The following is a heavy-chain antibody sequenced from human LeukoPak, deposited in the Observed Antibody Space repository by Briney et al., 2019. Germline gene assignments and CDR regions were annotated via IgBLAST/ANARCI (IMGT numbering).Heavy chain of an antibody. D-gene: IGHD4-17*01. J-gene: IGHJ4*02. V-gene: IGHV4-34*01. CDR3: ASKVYGDARTFDY. Sequence: SETLSLTCAVYSGSFSGYYWSWIRQPPGKGLEWIGEINHSGSTNYNPSLKSRVTISVDTSKNQFSLKLSSVTAADTAVYYCASKVYGDARTFDYWGQGTLVTVSS. CDR1: SGSFSGYY. CDR2: INHSGST.